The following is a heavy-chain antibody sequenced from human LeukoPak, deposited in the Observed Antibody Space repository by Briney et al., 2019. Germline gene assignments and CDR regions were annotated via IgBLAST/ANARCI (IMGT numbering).Heavy chain of an antibody. D-gene: IGHD6-19*01. V-gene: IGHV3-20*04. J-gene: IGHJ4*02. Sequence: GGSLRLSCAASGFKFDDYGMSWVRQAPGKGLEWVSGISWNGGSTGYADSVKGRFIISRDNAKTSLYLQMNSLRAEDTALYYCAKDTGEAVAGPDYWGQGTLVTVSS. CDR3: AKDTGEAVAGPDY. CDR1: GFKFDDYG. CDR2: ISWNGGST.